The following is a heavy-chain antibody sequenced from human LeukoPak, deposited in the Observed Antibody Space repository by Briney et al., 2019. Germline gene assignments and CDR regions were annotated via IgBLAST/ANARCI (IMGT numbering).Heavy chain of an antibody. J-gene: IGHJ5*02. CDR3: ARVYSSSWYNWFDP. Sequence: PSDTLSLTCAVSGYSISSGNWWGWIRQPPGKGLEWIGYIYYSGSTNYNPSLKSRVTMSVDTSKNQFSLKLSSVTAADTAVYYCARVYSSSWYNWFDPWGQGALVTVSS. D-gene: IGHD6-13*01. CDR2: IYYSGST. CDR1: GYSISSGNW. V-gene: IGHV4-28*03.